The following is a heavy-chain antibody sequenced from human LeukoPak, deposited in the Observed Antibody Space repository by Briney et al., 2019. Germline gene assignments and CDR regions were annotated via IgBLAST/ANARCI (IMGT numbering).Heavy chain of an antibody. CDR3: ARSSTGFDY. CDR1: GFTFDTYW. V-gene: IGHV3-74*01. J-gene: IGHJ4*02. Sequence: GGSLRLSCLASGFTFDTYWMHWVRQAPGKGLVWVSQIKSDGSFTSYADSVKGRFTISRDNAKNTLYLQMNSLRAEDTAVYYCARSSTGFDYWGQGTLVTVSS. CDR2: IKSDGSFT.